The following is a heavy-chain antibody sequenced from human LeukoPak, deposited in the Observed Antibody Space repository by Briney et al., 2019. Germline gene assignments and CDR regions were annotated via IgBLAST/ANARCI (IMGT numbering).Heavy chain of an antibody. V-gene: IGHV4-39*07. J-gene: IGHJ3*02. CDR3: ARESYYDSRGYSHDAFDI. Sequence: SGTLSLTCIVSGGSFSSSSYYWGWIRQPPGKGLEWIGSIYYSGNTYYNSSLKSRVTISGDTSKNQFSLKLSSVTAADTAVYYCARESYYDSRGYSHDAFDIWGQGTMVTVSS. CDR1: GGSFSSSSYY. D-gene: IGHD3-22*01. CDR2: IYYSGNT.